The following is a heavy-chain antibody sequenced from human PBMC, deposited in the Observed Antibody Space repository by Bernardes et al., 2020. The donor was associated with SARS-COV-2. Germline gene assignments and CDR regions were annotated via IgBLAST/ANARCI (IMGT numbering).Heavy chain of an antibody. Sequence: GGSLRLSCAASGFTFSSYAMSWVRQAPGKGLEWVSAISAGATRTYYADSVKGRFTISRDDSKNTLYLQMNSLRAGDTALYSCAKNLNGVATSPFDYWGQGTQVTVSS. V-gene: IGHV3-23*01. CDR1: GFTFSSYA. CDR2: ISAGATRT. D-gene: IGHD4-17*01. CDR3: AKNLNGVATSPFDY. J-gene: IGHJ4*02.